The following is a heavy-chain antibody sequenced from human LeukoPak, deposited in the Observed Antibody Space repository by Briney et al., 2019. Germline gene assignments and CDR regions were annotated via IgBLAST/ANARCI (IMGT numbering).Heavy chain of an antibody. CDR3: ARGRIQLWLHYYYYMDV. CDR2: IYRSGST. J-gene: IGHJ6*03. V-gene: IGHV4-4*07. D-gene: IGHD5-18*01. Sequence: SETLSLTCTVSGGSISSYYWSWIRQPAGKGLEWIGRIYRSGSTNYNPSLKSRVTMSVDTSKNQFSLKLSSVTAADTAVYYCARGRIQLWLHYYYYMDVWGKGTTVTVSS. CDR1: GGSISSYY.